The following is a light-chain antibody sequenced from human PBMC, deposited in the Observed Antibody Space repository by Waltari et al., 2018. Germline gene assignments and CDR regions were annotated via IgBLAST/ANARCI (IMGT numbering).Light chain of an antibody. CDR1: SSDIGGYNY. CDR2: DVS. CDR3: SSYAGSNTYI. Sequence: QAALTQPPSVSGSPGQSVTISCTGTSSDIGGYNYVSWYQQHPGKAPKLMFYDVSKRPSGVSDRFSGSKSGNTASLTISGLQAEDEADYYCSSYAGSNTYIFGAGTRLTVL. J-gene: IGLJ1*01. V-gene: IGLV2-11*01.